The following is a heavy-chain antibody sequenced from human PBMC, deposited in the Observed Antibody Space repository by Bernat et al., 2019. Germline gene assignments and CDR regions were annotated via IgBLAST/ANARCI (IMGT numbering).Heavy chain of an antibody. CDR1: GFTFSSYS. Sequence: EVQLVESGGGLVKPGGSLRLSCAASGFTFSSYSMNWVRQAPGKGLEWVSSISSSSSYIYYADSVKGRFTISRDNAKNSLYLQMNSLRAEDTAVYYCARDAAPAAAGVYYYYGMDVWGQGTTVTVSS. J-gene: IGHJ6*02. V-gene: IGHV3-21*01. D-gene: IGHD6-13*01. CDR3: ARDAAPAAAGVYYYYGMDV. CDR2: ISSSSSYI.